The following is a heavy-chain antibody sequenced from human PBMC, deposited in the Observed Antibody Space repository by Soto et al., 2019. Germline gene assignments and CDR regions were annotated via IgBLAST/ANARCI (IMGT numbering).Heavy chain of an antibody. J-gene: IGHJ4*01. Sequence: GGSLRLSCAASGFTFSSYAMSWFRQAPGRGLEWVAAISYDGTNKYYADSIKGRFTISRDNSANTLFLQVNSLRREDTAMYYCARDPSPYTSGWYGIDFWGHGTLVTVSS. CDR1: GFTFSSYA. CDR2: ISYDGTNK. V-gene: IGHV3-30*04. CDR3: ARDPSPYTSGWYGIDF. D-gene: IGHD6-19*01.